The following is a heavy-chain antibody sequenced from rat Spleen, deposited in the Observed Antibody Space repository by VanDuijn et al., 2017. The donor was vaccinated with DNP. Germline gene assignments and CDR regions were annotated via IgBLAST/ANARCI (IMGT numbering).Heavy chain of an antibody. CDR2: ITSSGGST. CDR1: GFNFNDYW. CDR3: ARGSGTYYWYFDF. D-gene: IGHD5-1*01. V-gene: IGHV5-31*01. Sequence: EVQLVESGGGLVQPGRSLKLSCAASGFNFNDYWMGWVRQVPGKGLEWVAAITSSGGSTYYPDSVKGRFTISRDNAKNTLYLQMNSLRSEDTATYYCARGSGTYYWYFDFWGPGTMVTVSS. J-gene: IGHJ1*01.